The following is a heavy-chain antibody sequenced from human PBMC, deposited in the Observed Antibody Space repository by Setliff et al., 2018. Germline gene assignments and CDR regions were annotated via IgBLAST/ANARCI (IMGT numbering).Heavy chain of an antibody. Sequence: PSETLSLTCAVSSYSISTNYYWGWIRQPPGKGLEWTGSIYHSGSTYYNPSLKSRVTISVDTSKNQFSLKLTSVTAADTAVYYCARVGAVNYDFDSWGQGTLVTVS. D-gene: IGHD3-10*01. CDR2: IYHSGST. V-gene: IGHV4-38-2*01. CDR1: SYSISTNYY. CDR3: ARVGAVNYDFDS. J-gene: IGHJ4*02.